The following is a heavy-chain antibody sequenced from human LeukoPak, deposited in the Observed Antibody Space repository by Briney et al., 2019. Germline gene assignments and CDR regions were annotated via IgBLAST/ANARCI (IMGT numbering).Heavy chain of an antibody. CDR3: ARDPRDSSSWYYFDY. J-gene: IGHJ4*02. CDR2: INPKSGGT. D-gene: IGHD6-13*01. V-gene: IGHV1-2*02. CDR1: GFTITDYF. Sequence: ASVKVSCKASGFTITDYFIHWVRQAPGQGLEWMGWINPKSGGTHCAQKFQGRVTMTRDLSMTTAYVELSSLKSDDTAVYYCARDPRDSSSWYYFDYWGQGTLVTVSS.